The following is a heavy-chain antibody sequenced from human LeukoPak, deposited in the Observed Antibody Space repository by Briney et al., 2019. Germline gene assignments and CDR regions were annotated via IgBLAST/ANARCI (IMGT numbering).Heavy chain of an antibody. D-gene: IGHD3-10*01. Sequence: PGGSLRLSCAASGFTFSSYTMNWVRQAPGKGLEWVSSISSSSTYINYADSVKGRFTISRDNAKNSLYLRMNCLRAEDTAVYYCARDRSPGNFDYWGQGTLVTVSS. J-gene: IGHJ4*02. V-gene: IGHV3-21*01. CDR3: ARDRSPGNFDY. CDR2: ISSSSTYI. CDR1: GFTFSSYT.